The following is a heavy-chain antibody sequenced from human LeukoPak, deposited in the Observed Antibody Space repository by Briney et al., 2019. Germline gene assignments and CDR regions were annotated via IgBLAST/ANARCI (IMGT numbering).Heavy chain of an antibody. CDR1: GFTFSSYW. Sequence: GGSLRLSCAASGFTFSSYWMHWVRQAPGKGLVWVSRINNDGSSTDYADSVKGRFTISRDNAKNTLYLHMGSLRAEDTAVYYCARHYGYYALDVWGQGTTVTVSS. D-gene: IGHD3-16*01. V-gene: IGHV3-74*01. J-gene: IGHJ6*02. CDR2: INNDGSST. CDR3: ARHYGYYALDV.